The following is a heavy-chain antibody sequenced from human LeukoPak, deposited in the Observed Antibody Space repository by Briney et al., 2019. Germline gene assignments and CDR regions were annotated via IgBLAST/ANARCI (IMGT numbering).Heavy chain of an antibody. CDR1: GGSISGYY. CDR2: IYYSGST. Sequence: SETLSLTCTVSGGSISGYYWSWIRQPPGKGLEWIGYIYYSGSTNYNPSLRSRVTISVDTSKNQFSLKLSSVTAADTAVYYCAGHHPRNTVDFWGQGTLVTVSS. V-gene: IGHV4-59*08. J-gene: IGHJ4*02. CDR3: AGHHPRNTVDF. D-gene: IGHD2-8*02.